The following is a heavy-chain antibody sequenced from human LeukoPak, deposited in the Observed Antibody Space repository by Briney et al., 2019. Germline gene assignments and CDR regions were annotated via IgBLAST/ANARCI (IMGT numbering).Heavy chain of an antibody. Sequence: GGSLRLSCAASGFTFSDYYMSWHRQAPGKGLEGGSYISSSSSYKNYADSVKGRFTISRDNAKNSLYLKMNSLRAEDTAVYYCARVRSTCSGGSCYSGVDWFDPWGQGTLVTVSS. J-gene: IGHJ5*02. D-gene: IGHD2-15*01. CDR2: ISSSSSYK. CDR1: GFTFSDYY. V-gene: IGHV3-11*06. CDR3: ARVRSTCSGGSCYSGVDWFDP.